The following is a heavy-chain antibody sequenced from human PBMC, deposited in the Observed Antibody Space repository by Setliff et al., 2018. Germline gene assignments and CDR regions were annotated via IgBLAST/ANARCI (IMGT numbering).Heavy chain of an antibody. CDR2: IYYSGST. Sequence: PSETLSLTCTVSGGSISSSSYYWGWIRQPPGKGLEWIGSIYYSGSTYYNPSLKSRVTISVDTSKNQFSLKLSSVTAADTAVYYCASVVEDYYDSSGYFLPSYYFDYWGQGTLVTVS. CDR1: GGSISSSSYY. CDR3: ASVVEDYYDSSGYFLPSYYFDY. V-gene: IGHV4-39*07. J-gene: IGHJ4*02. D-gene: IGHD3-22*01.